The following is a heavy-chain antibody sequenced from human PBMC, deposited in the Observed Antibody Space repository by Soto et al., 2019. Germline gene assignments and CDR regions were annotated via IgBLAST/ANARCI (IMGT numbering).Heavy chain of an antibody. CDR1: GFSFSTFG. CDR3: AKVVRADSTSSNFYYYSAMDV. J-gene: IGHJ6*02. D-gene: IGHD6-6*01. Sequence: QVQMVESGGGVVQPGRSLTLSCAASGFSFSTFGMHWVRQATGKGLQWLAVISNDGRNKYYEDSVKGRFTISRDNSKDTVFLQMSSLRGEDTGTYYCAKVVRADSTSSNFYYYSAMDVWGQGTTVTVSS. CDR2: ISNDGRNK. V-gene: IGHV3-30*18.